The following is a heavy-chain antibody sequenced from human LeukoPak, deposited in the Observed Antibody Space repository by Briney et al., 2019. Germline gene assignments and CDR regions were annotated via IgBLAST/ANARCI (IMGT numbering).Heavy chain of an antibody. CDR3: ARDSIAAAGTGTY. Sequence: GGSLRLSCAASGFTFSDYYMSWIRQAPGKGLEWVSYISTSGSYTNYADSVRGRFTISRDNAKNSLYMKMNSLRAEDTAVYYCARDSIAAAGTGTYWGQGTLVTVSS. CDR2: ISTSGSYT. V-gene: IGHV3-11*06. J-gene: IGHJ4*02. D-gene: IGHD6-13*01. CDR1: GFTFSDYY.